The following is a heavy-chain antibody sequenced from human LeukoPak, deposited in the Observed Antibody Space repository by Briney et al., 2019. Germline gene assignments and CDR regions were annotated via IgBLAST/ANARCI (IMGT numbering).Heavy chain of an antibody. J-gene: IGHJ6*02. V-gene: IGHV3-74*01. CDR3: APHLSVVVPGAQYGMDV. D-gene: IGHD2-2*01. Sequence: GGSLRLSCGASGFTFSSFWMHWVRQAPGKGLVWVSRINSDGSSTSYADSVKGRFTISRDNAKNMLYPKMNSLRAEDTAVYYCAPHLSVVVPGAQYGMDVWGQGTTVTVSS. CDR1: GFTFSSFW. CDR2: INSDGSST.